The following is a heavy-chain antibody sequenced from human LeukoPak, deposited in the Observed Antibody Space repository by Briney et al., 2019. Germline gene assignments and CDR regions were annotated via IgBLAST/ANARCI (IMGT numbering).Heavy chain of an antibody. V-gene: IGHV4-59*01. D-gene: IGHD6-19*01. CDR3: AREADSSGWYGDAFDI. CDR2: IYYSGST. CDR1: GGSISSYY. J-gene: IGHJ3*02. Sequence: PSETLSLTCTVSGGSISSYYWSWIRQPPGKGLEWIGYIYYSGSTNYNPSLKSRVTISVDTSKNQFSLKLSSVTPAETAAYYCAREADSSGWYGDAFDIWGQGTMVTVSS.